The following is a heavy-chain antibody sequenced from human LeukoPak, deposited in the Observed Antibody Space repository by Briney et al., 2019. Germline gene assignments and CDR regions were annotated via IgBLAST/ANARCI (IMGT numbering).Heavy chain of an antibody. D-gene: IGHD3-10*01. CDR3: ARGTHYYGSGRPSFWFDP. CDR1: GGSFSGYY. V-gene: IGHV4-34*01. CDR2: INHSGST. Sequence: SETLSLTCAVYGGSFSGYYWSWIRQPPGKGLEWIGEINHSGSTNYNPSLKSPVTISVDTSKNQFSLKLSSVTAADTAVYYCARGTHYYGSGRPSFWFDPWGQGTLVTVS. J-gene: IGHJ5*02.